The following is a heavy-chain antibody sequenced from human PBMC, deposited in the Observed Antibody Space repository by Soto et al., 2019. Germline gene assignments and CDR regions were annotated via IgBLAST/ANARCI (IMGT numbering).Heavy chain of an antibody. Sequence: GGSLRLSCVASGFTFSNFGLNWVRQAPGKGLEWVSSISSSDKYIYYADSVKGRFTISRDNAKNSLSLQMNSLRADDTAVYYCARVFCRGDCYSPLDYWGQGTLVTVSS. CDR2: ISSSDKYI. D-gene: IGHD2-21*02. CDR3: ARVFCRGDCYSPLDY. J-gene: IGHJ4*02. V-gene: IGHV3-21*01. CDR1: GFTFSNFG.